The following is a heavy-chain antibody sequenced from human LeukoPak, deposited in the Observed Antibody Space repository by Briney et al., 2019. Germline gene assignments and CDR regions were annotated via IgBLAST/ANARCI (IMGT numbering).Heavy chain of an antibody. J-gene: IGHJ4*02. CDR3: AKDRAMVRGVIITLHFDY. CDR1: GFTFSSYG. Sequence: GGSLRLSCEASGFTFSSYGMHWVRQAPGKGLEWVAFIRYDGSNKYYADSVKGRFTISRDNSKNTLYLQMNSLRAEDTAVYYCAKDRAMVRGVIITLHFDYWGQGTLVTVSS. V-gene: IGHV3-30*02. D-gene: IGHD3-10*01. CDR2: IRYDGSNK.